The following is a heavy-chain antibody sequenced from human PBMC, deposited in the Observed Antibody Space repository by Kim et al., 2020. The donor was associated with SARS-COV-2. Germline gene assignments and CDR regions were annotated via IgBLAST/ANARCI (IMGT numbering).Heavy chain of an antibody. V-gene: IGHV4-59*01. Sequence: TPPLTDRVTISVDTSKNQFSLKLSSVTAADTAVYYCARSLGDDSSGYLGNWGQGTLVTVSS. D-gene: IGHD3-22*01. CDR3: ARSLGDDSSGYLGN. J-gene: IGHJ4*02.